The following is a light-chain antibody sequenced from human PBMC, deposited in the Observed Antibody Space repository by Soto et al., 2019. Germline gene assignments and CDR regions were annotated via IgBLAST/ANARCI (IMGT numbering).Light chain of an antibody. CDR1: QTVYNY. V-gene: IGKV3-11*01. J-gene: IGKJ4*01. CDR3: QQRYDWPLT. CDR2: DAS. Sequence: EIVLTQSPATLSLSPGERATLSCRASQTVYNYLVWYQQRPGQAPRLLISDASNRATGIPARFSGSGSGTDFTLTINSLGPEDLAIYFCQQRYDWPLTCGGGSKIEMK.